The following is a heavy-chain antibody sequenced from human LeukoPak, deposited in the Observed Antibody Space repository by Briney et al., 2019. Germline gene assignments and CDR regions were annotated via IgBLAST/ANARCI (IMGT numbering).Heavy chain of an antibody. CDR3: ARNPSAYYYYYMDV. J-gene: IGHJ6*03. V-gene: IGHV1-8*03. Sequence: ASVKVSCKASGYTFTGYYMHWVRQAPGQGLEWMGWMNPNSGNTGYAQKFQGRVTITRNTSISTAYMELSSLRSEDTAVYYCARNPSAYYYYYMDVWGKGTTVTVSS. CDR1: GYTFTGYY. CDR2: MNPNSGNT.